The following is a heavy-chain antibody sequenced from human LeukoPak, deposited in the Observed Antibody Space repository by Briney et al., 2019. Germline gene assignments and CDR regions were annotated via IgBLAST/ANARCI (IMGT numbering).Heavy chain of an antibody. CDR2: TNHSGST. D-gene: IGHD3-3*01. CDR3: ARGMSGSASNWFDP. Sequence: SETLSLTCAVYGGSFSGYYWSWIRQPPGKGLEWIGETNHSGSTNYNPSLKSRVTISVDTSKNQFSLKLSSVTAADTAVYYCARGMSGSASNWFDPWGQGTLVTVSS. CDR1: GGSFSGYY. J-gene: IGHJ5*02. V-gene: IGHV4-34*01.